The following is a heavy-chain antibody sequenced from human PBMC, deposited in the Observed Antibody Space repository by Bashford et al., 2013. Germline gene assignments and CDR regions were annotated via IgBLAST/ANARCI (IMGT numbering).Heavy chain of an antibody. V-gene: IGHV1-2*04. D-gene: IGHD6-13*01. CDR2: INPNSGGT. CDR3: AREAAAAGTHFDY. Sequence: ASVKVSCKASGYTFTGYYMHWVRQAPGQGLEWMGWINPNSGGTNYAQKFQGWVTMTRDTSISTAYMELSRLRSDDTAVYYCAREAAAAGTHFDYWGQGTLVTVSS. J-gene: IGHJ4*02. CDR1: GYTFTGYY.